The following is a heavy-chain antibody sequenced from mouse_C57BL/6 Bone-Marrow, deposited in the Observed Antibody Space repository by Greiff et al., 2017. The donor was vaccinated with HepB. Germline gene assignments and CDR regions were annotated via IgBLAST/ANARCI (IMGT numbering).Heavy chain of an antibody. CDR2: IDPSDSDT. J-gene: IGHJ1*03. D-gene: IGHD1-1*01. CDR1: GYTFTSYW. CDR3: ARRVLRYFDV. V-gene: IGHV1-69*01. Sequence: QVQLQQPGAELVMPGASVKLSCKASGYTFTSYWMHWVKQRPGQGLEWIGEIDPSDSDTNYNQKFKGKSTLTVAKTSSTAYTQLSSLTSEDSAVYSCARRVLRYFDVWGTGTTVTVSS.